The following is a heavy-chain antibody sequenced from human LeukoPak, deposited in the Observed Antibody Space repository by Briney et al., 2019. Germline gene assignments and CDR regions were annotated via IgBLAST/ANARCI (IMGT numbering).Heavy chain of an antibody. Sequence: PGGSLRLSCAASGFTFSSYSMNWVRQAPGKGLEWVSSISSSSSSYIYYADTVKGRFTISRDNAKNSLYLQMNSLRAEDTAVYYCARDGCSSTSCYYYMDVWGKGTTVTASS. CDR2: ISSSSSSYI. CDR3: ARDGCSSTSCYYYMDV. V-gene: IGHV3-21*01. D-gene: IGHD2-2*01. CDR1: GFTFSSYS. J-gene: IGHJ6*03.